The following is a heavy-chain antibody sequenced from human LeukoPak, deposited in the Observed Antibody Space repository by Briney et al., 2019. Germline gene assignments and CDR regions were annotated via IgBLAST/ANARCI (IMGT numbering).Heavy chain of an antibody. V-gene: IGHV1-46*01. CDR2: INPSGGST. CDR1: GYTFTSYY. CDR3: AREMTTVTSALDY. Sequence: ASVKVSCKASGYTFTSYYMHLVRQAPAQGREWMGIINPSGGSTSYAQKFQGRVTMTRDTSTSTVYMELSSLRSEDTAVYYCAREMTTVTSALDYWGQGTLVTVSS. D-gene: IGHD4-17*01. J-gene: IGHJ4*02.